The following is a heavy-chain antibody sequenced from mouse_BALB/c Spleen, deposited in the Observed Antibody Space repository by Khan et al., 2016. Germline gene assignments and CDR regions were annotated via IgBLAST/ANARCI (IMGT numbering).Heavy chain of an antibody. V-gene: IGHV10-1*02. Sequence: EVQLQESGGGLVQPKGSLKLSCVASGFTFNTYAMNWVRQAPGKGLEWVARIRSKSNNYATYYADSVKDRFTISRDDSQSMLYLQMNNLKTEDTAMYYCVRHGNYEDWGQGTTLTVSS. CDR2: IRSKSNNYAT. CDR3: VRHGNYED. CDR1: GFTFNTYA. J-gene: IGHJ2*01. D-gene: IGHD2-1*01.